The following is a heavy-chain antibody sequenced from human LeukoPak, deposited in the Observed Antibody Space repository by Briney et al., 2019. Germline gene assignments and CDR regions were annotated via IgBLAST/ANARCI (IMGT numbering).Heavy chain of an antibody. CDR2: ISYDGSNK. V-gene: IGHV3-30-3*01. Sequence: QSGGSLRLSCAASGFTFSSYAMHWVRQAPGKGLEWVAVISYDGSNKYYADSVKGRFTISRDNSKNTLYLQMNSLRSEDTAVFYCARGEGFWSGYYEVGAFYGLDVWGQGTSVTVSS. CDR1: GFTFSSYA. D-gene: IGHD3-3*01. J-gene: IGHJ6*02. CDR3: ARGEGFWSGYYEVGAFYGLDV.